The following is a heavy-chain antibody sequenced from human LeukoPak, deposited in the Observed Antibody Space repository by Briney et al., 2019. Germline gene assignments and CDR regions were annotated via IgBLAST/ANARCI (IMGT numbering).Heavy chain of an antibody. CDR3: ARGTGYSYTLSGDY. CDR2: IYSGGST. D-gene: IGHD5-18*01. J-gene: IGHJ4*02. V-gene: IGHV3-66*01. Sequence: GGSLRLSCAASGFTVSSNYMSWVRQAPGKGLEWVSVIYSGGSTYYADSVKGRFTISRDNSKNTLYLQMNSLRAEDTAVYYCARGTGYSYTLSGDYWGQGTLVTVSS. CDR1: GFTVSSNY.